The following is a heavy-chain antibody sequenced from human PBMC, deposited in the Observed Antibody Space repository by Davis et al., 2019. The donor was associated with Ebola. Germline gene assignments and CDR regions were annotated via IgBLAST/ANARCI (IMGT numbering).Heavy chain of an antibody. D-gene: IGHD2-2*01. Sequence: AASVKVSCKASGYTFTSYGISWVRQAPGQGLEWMGWIGGYNGNTNYVENLQGRVTMTTDTSTSTAYMELRSLRSADTAVYYCVRDGISVVVDRGMDVWGKGTTVTVSS. V-gene: IGHV1-18*01. CDR1: GYTFTSYG. J-gene: IGHJ6*04. CDR3: VRDGISVVVDRGMDV. CDR2: IGGYNGNT.